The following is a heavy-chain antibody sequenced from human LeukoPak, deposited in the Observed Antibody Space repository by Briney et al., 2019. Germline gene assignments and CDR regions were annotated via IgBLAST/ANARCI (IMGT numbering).Heavy chain of an antibody. D-gene: IGHD6-13*01. CDR2: IYSSGST. J-gene: IGHJ4*02. V-gene: IGHV3-53*01. Sequence: GGSLRLSCAASGFTISSNYMSWVRQAPGKGLEWVSVIYSSGSTYYADSVKGRFTISRDNSKNTLHLQMNTLRAEDTAVYYCASRIATAGSVDYWGQGTLVTVSS. CDR1: GFTISSNY. CDR3: ASRIATAGSVDY.